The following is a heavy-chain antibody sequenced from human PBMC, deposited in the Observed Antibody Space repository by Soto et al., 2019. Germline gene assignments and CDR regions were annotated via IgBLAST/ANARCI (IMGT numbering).Heavy chain of an antibody. CDR3: ARDGAAYYYDSSGYYGFDY. J-gene: IGHJ4*02. Sequence: LRLSCAASGFTFSSYGMHWVRQAPGKGLEWVAVIWYDGSNKYYADSVKGRFTISRDNSKNTLYLQMNSLRAEDTAVYYCARDGAAYYYDSSGYYGFDYWGQGTLVTVSS. V-gene: IGHV3-33*08. CDR2: IWYDGSNK. D-gene: IGHD3-22*01. CDR1: GFTFSSYG.